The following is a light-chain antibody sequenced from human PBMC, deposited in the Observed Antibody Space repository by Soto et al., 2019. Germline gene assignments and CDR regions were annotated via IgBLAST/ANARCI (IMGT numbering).Light chain of an antibody. CDR2: GAP. CDR3: QHYGTSAYT. V-gene: IGKV3-20*01. CDR1: QSVGSNY. Sequence: IVLTQSPGTLSLSPGERATLSCRASQSVGSNYLAWYQQKPGQAPRLLIYGAPSWATGIPDRFSGSGSGTDFTLTIRRLEPEDFAVYYCQHYGTSAYTFGQGTTLEIK. J-gene: IGKJ2*01.